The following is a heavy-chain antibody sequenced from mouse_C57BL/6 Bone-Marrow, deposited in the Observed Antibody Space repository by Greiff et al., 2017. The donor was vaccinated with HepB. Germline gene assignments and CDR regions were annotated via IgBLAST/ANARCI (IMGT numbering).Heavy chain of an antibody. J-gene: IGHJ3*01. CDR3: ARGPYYGSSFAY. D-gene: IGHD1-1*01. V-gene: IGHV3-6*01. CDR2: ISYDGSN. CDR1: GYSIPSGYY. Sequence: EVQLPQSGPGLVKPSQSLSLTCSVTGYSIPSGYYWNWIRQFPGNKLEWMGYISYDGSNNYNPSLKNRISITRDTSKTQFFLKLNSVTTEDTATYYCARGPYYGSSFAYWGQGTLVTVSA.